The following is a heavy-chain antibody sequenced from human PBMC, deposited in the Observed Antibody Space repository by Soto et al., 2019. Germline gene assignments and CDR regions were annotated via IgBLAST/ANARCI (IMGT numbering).Heavy chain of an antibody. CDR2: IYYSGST. V-gene: IGHV4-59*01. Sequence: QVQLQESGPGLVKPSETLSLTCTVSGGSISSYYWSWIRQPPGKGLEWIGYIYYSGSTNYNPSLKSRVTISVDTYKNQFSLKLSSVTAADTAVYYCARNRWFDPWGQGTLVTVSS. CDR1: GGSISSYY. CDR3: ARNRWFDP. J-gene: IGHJ5*02.